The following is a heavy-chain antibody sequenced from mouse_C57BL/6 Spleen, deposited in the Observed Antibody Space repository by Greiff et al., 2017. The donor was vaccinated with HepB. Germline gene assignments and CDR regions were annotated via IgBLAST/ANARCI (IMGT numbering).Heavy chain of an antibody. CDR1: GYAFSSSW. J-gene: IGHJ2*01. CDR2: IYPGDGDP. CDR3: ARTITTVVATNFDY. D-gene: IGHD1-1*01. V-gene: IGHV1-82*01. Sequence: VQLQQSGPELVKPGASVKISCKASGYAFSSSWMNWVKQRPGKGLEWIGRIYPGDGDPNYNGKFKGKATLTADKSSSTAYMQLSSLTSEDSAVYFCARTITTVVATNFDYWGQGTTLTVSS.